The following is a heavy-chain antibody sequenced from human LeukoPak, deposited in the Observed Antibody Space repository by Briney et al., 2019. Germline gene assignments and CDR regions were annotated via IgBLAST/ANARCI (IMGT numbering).Heavy chain of an antibody. CDR1: GHSISSGYY. J-gene: IGHJ6*03. D-gene: IGHD3-10*01. V-gene: IGHV4-38-2*02. CDR3: ASITSNYYYYMDV. Sequence: SETLSFTCTVSGHSISSGYYWGWIRQPPGKGLEWIGSIYHSGSTYYNPSLKSRVTISVDTSKNQFSLKLSSVTAADTAVYYCASITSNYYYYMDVWGKGTTVTVSS. CDR2: IYHSGST.